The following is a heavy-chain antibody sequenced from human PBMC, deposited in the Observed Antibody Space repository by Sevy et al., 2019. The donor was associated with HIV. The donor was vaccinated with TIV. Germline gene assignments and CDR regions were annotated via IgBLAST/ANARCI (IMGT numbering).Heavy chain of an antibody. J-gene: IGHJ4*01. CDR1: GGSISSSY. CDR2: IFESGST. D-gene: IGHD4-17*01. V-gene: IGHV4-59*08. CDR3: ARHGACGDYVPNDPPLYY. Sequence: SETLSLTCTVTGGSISSSYWSWIRQPPGKGLEWIGNIFESGSTNYNPSLKSRVTISLDTSKSHYSLNLNSVTAADTAVYYCARHGACGDYVPNDPPLYYWGRGILGTVSS.